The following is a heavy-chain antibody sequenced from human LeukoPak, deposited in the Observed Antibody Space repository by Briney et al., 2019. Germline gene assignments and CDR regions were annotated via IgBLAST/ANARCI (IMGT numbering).Heavy chain of an antibody. CDR1: GFTFSNYA. J-gene: IGHJ4*02. CDR3: AKVGYTYGPQPFDY. V-gene: IGHV3-23*01. Sequence: PGGSLRLSCATSGFTFSNYAMSWVRQAPGKGLDWVSGISGGADSALYADSVKGRFTISRDNSRNTLYLQMNSLRAEDTAVYYYAKVGYTYGPQPFDYWGQGTLVTVSS. CDR2: ISGGADSA. D-gene: IGHD5-18*01.